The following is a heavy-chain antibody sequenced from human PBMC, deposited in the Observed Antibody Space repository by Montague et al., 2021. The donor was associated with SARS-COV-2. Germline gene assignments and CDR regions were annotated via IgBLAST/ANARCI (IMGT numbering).Heavy chain of an antibody. CDR2: ISGGGDMT. J-gene: IGHJ4*02. V-gene: IGHV3-23*01. CDR1: GFTFSSYG. Sequence: SLRLSCAASGFTFSSYGMFWVRQTPGKGLEWVSAISGGGDMTYYADSVKGRFTISRDNSKNTLYLQMNTLRAEDTAVYFCAKKTIAVPGSPHLDSWGQGTLVTVSS. D-gene: IGHD6-19*01. CDR3: AKKTIAVPGSPHLDS.